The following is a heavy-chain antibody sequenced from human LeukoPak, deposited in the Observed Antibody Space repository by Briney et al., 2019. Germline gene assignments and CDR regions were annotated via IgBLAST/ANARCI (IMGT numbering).Heavy chain of an antibody. Sequence: GGSLRLSCVASGFTFSSHAMGWVRQAPGKRPEWVSSLTDSGGTTYYVDSVKGRFTISRDNSKNTLYLHMNSLRAEDTAMYYCAKKRDAFDIWGQGTVVAVSS. V-gene: IGHV3-23*01. CDR2: LTDSGGTT. CDR3: AKKRDAFDI. J-gene: IGHJ3*02. CDR1: GFTFSSHA. D-gene: IGHD5-24*01.